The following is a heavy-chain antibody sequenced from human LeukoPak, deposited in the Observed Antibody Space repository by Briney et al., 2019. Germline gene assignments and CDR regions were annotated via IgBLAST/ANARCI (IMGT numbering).Heavy chain of an antibody. V-gene: IGHV3-53*01. Sequence: GGSLSLSCAVSGFTVSSNYMNWVRQAPGKGLEWVSVTYSGGGTYYADSVKGRFTISRDDSKNTLYLQMNSLRAEDTAVYYCARLPPVRDYYYMDVWAKGPRSPSP. J-gene: IGHJ6*03. CDR3: ARLPPVRDYYYMDV. D-gene: IGHD4-17*01. CDR1: GFTVSSNY. CDR2: TYSGGGT.